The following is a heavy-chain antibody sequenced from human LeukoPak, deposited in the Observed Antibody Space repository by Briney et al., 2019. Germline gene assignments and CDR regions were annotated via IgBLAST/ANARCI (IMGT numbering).Heavy chain of an antibody. Sequence: GASVKVSCKASGYTFTGYYMHWVRQAPGQGLEWMGWINPNSGGTNYAQKFQGRVTMTRDTSISTAYMELSRLRSDDTAVYYCARDRRPIGGWNYVDAFDIWGQGTMVTVSS. CDR2: INPNSGGT. CDR1: GYTFTGYY. CDR3: ARDRRPIGGWNYVDAFDI. J-gene: IGHJ3*02. D-gene: IGHD1-7*01. V-gene: IGHV1-2*02.